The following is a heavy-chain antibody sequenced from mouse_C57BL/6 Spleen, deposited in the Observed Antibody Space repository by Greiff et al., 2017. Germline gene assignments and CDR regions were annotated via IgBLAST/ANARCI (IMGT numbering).Heavy chain of an antibody. D-gene: IGHD1-1*01. V-gene: IGHV6-3*01. CDR3: HQSSYGSSPFAY. CDR2: IRLKSDNYAT. CDR1: GFTFSNYW. J-gene: IGHJ3*01. Sequence: EVKLVESGGGLVQPGGSMKLSCVASGFTFSNYWMNWVRQSPEKGLEWVAKIRLKSDNYATHYAEYVKGRFTISRDDSKCSVYLQMNNLMAEDTGIYYYHQSSYGSSPFAYCGQGTLVTVSA.